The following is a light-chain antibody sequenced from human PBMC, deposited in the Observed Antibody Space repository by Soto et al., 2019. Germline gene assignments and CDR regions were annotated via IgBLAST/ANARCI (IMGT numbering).Light chain of an antibody. CDR3: QQSYSTPYT. CDR1: QSISNY. CDR2: IAS. J-gene: IGKJ2*01. V-gene: IGKV1-39*01. Sequence: DIHMTQSPSSLSASVRDRVTITCRASQSISNYLNWYQQKPGKAPNLLIYIASNLHSGVPSRFSGSGSGTDFTLTISSLQPEDFATYYCQQSYSTPYTFGQGTKVDIK.